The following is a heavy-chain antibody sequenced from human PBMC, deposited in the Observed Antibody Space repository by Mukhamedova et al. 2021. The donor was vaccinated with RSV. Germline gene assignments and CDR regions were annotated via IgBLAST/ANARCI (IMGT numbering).Heavy chain of an antibody. D-gene: IGHD6-19*01. Sequence: GLEWVAVISYDGSNKYYADSVKGRFTISRDNSKNTLYLQMNSLRAEDTAVYSCARDRVMPWLGGNFDY. CDR2: ISYDGSNK. CDR3: ARDRVMPWLGGNFDY. V-gene: IGHV3-30*04. J-gene: IGHJ4*01.